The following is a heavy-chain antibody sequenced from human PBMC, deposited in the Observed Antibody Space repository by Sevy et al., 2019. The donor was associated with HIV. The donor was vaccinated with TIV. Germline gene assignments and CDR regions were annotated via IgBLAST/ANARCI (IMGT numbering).Heavy chain of an antibody. CDR3: ARDLEFYDSGDYGPAFMPDY. CDR2: IWFDGSNT. J-gene: IGHJ4*02. V-gene: IGHV3-33*01. D-gene: IGHD4-17*01. CDR1: GFTFSSYG. Sequence: GGSLRLSCAASGFTFSSYGMHWVRQGLGKGLEWVAVIWFDGSNTYYADSVKGRFTISRDIAKNTLHLQMNSLRAEDTAGYYCARDLEFYDSGDYGPAFMPDYWGQGTLVTVSS.